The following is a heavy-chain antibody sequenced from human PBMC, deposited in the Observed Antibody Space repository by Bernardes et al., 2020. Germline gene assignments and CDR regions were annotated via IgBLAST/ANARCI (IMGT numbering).Heavy chain of an antibody. V-gene: IGHV3-21*01. CDR2: ISSSSSYI. J-gene: IGHJ6*03. D-gene: IGHD2-2*02. Sequence: WGTLRPSCAASGFTFSSYSMNWVRKAPGMGLEWVSSISSSSSYIYYADSVKGRFTISRDNAKNSLYLQMNSLRAEDTAVYYCARGLVPAAIYYYYYYMDVWGKGTTVTVSS. CDR3: ARGLVPAAIYYYYYYMDV. CDR1: GFTFSSYS.